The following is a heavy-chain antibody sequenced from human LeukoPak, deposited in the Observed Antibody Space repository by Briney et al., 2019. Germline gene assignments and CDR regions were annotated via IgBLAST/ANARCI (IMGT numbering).Heavy chain of an antibody. CDR2: IYYSGST. D-gene: IGHD6-13*01. Sequence: SETLSLTCSVSGGSLSSSSYYWGWIRQPPGKGLEWIGSIYYSGSTYYNPSLKSRVTISVDTSKNQFSLKLSSVTAADTAVYYCARDRSSTLPPLDYYYYMDVWGKGTTVTVSS. V-gene: IGHV4-39*07. CDR1: GGSLSSSSYY. J-gene: IGHJ6*03. CDR3: ARDRSSTLPPLDYYYYMDV.